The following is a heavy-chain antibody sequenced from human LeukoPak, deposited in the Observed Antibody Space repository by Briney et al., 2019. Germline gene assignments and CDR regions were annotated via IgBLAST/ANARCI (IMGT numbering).Heavy chain of an antibody. CDR1: GGSISSGGYY. V-gene: IGHV4-31*03. D-gene: IGHD3-10*01. CDR3: ARSDYYGSGSYYPSYYGMDV. Sequence: SETLSLTCTVSGGSISSGGYYWSWIRQHPGKGLEWIVYIYYSGSTYYNPSLKSRVTISVDTSKNQFSLKLSSVTAADTAVYYCARSDYYGSGSYYPSYYGMDVWGQGTRSPSP. CDR2: IYYSGST. J-gene: IGHJ6*02.